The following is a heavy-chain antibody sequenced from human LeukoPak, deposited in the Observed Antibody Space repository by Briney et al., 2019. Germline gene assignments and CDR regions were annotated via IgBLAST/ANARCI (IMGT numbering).Heavy chain of an antibody. D-gene: IGHD2-15*01. CDR3: GRGLVGSCSGGSCYYFDD. J-gene: IGHJ4*02. Sequence: GGSLRLSCSASGFIFGDYAVSWARQAPGKGLEWVGFIKSKVYGGTIEYAASVEDRFTISRDDSKNIAYLQMNSLKIKDPTIYHCGRGLVGSCSGGSCYYFDDWGQGTLVTVSS. CDR2: IKSKVYGGTI. V-gene: IGHV3-49*04. CDR1: GFIFGDYA.